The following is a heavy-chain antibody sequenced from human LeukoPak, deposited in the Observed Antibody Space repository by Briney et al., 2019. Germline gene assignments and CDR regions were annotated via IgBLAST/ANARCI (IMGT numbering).Heavy chain of an antibody. D-gene: IGHD6-13*01. Sequence: GGSLRLSCAASGFTFSSYWMSWVRQAPGKGLEWVANIKQDGSEKYYVDSVKGRFTISRDNAKSSLYLQMNSLRAEDTAVYYCARDRGSSSWYYFDYWGQGTLVTVSS. J-gene: IGHJ4*02. CDR2: IKQDGSEK. V-gene: IGHV3-7*01. CDR3: ARDRGSSSWYYFDY. CDR1: GFTFSSYW.